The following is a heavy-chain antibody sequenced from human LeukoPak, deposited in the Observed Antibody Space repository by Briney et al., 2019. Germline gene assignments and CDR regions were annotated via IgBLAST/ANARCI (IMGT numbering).Heavy chain of an antibody. Sequence: PSETLSLTCTLSGGSITSTTYYWGWIRQPPGKGLEWIGSSYYSGYTYYNPSLKSRVTISLDTSRKQFSLKLSSVTAADTAVYYCARLSSSSYFDCWGQGTLVTVSS. CDR1: GGSITSTTYY. D-gene: IGHD6-6*01. V-gene: IGHV4-39*01. CDR3: ARLSSSSYFDC. J-gene: IGHJ4*02. CDR2: SYYSGYT.